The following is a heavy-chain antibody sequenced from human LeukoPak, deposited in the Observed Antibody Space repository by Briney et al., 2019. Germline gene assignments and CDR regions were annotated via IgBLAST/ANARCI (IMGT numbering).Heavy chain of an antibody. CDR2: INNDGSST. Sequence: PGGSLRLSCAASRFTFSSYWMHWVRQTPGKGLVWVSLINNDGSSTTYADSVKGRFTISRDNAKNTLYLQMNSLRVEDTAVYYCARRGSTAHDYWGQGTLVTVSS. D-gene: IGHD4-11*01. J-gene: IGHJ4*02. V-gene: IGHV3-74*01. CDR3: ARRGSTAHDY. CDR1: RFTFSSYW.